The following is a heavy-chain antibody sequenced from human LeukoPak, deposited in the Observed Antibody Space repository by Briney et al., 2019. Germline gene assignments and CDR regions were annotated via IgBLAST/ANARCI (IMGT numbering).Heavy chain of an antibody. CDR2: IWYDGGNK. D-gene: IGHD3-22*01. Sequence: GGALRLSCAASGFTFSSYGMHWVRQAPGKGLEWVALIWYDGGNKYFADSVKGRFTISRDNSQNTLYLQMNSLRDEDTAVYYCAREYYYDISGYFFDYWGQGTLVTVSS. CDR1: GFTFSSYG. J-gene: IGHJ4*02. V-gene: IGHV3-33*01. CDR3: AREYYYDISGYFFDY.